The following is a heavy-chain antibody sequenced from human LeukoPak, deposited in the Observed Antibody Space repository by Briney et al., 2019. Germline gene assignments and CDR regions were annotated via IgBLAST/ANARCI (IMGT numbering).Heavy chain of an antibody. J-gene: IGHJ5*02. CDR3: ASSGTTRNWFDP. CDR1: GGSISSYY. D-gene: IGHD1-1*01. CDR2: MYDSGST. Sequence: SETLSLTCSVSGGSISSYYWSWIRQPPGKGLELIGYMYDSGSTNNNPSLKSRVTISVDTSKNQFSLNLSSVTAADTAVYYCASSGTTRNWFDPWGQGTLVTVSS. V-gene: IGHV4-59*01.